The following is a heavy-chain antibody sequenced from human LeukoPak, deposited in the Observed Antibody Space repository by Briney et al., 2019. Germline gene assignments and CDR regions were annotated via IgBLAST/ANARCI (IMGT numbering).Heavy chain of an antibody. CDR1: GYTFTGYY. CDR2: INPNSGGT. CDR3: ARAPLGDDFWSAPPDV. V-gene: IGHV1-2*02. D-gene: IGHD3-3*01. J-gene: IGHJ6*04. Sequence: ASVKVSCKASGYTFTGYYMHWVRQAPGQGLEWMGWINPNSGGTNYAQKFQGRVTMTRDTSISTAYMELSRLRSDDTAVYYCARAPLGDDFWSAPPDVWGKGTTVTVSS.